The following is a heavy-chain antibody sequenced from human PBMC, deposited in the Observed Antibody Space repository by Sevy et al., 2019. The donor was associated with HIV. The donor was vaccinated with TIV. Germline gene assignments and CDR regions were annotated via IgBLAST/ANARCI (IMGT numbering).Heavy chain of an antibody. CDR2: FDPEDGER. J-gene: IGHJ4*02. CDR1: GYTLTQLS. D-gene: IGHD2-15*01. CDR3: ATTREYYQGKSGYFDY. Sequence: ASVKVSCKVSGYTLTQLSMHWVRQAPGKGLEWMGSFDPEDGERIYAQKFQGRITMTEDTSTDTAYMDLSSLKSDDTAVYYCATTREYYQGKSGYFDYWGQGALVTDSS. V-gene: IGHV1-24*01.